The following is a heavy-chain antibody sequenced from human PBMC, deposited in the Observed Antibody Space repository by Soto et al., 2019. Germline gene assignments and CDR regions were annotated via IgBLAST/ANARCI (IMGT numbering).Heavy chain of an antibody. J-gene: IGHJ4*02. D-gene: IGHD5-12*01. Sequence: EVQLLESGGGLVQPGGSLRLSCAASGFTFSSYAMSWVRQAPGKGLAWVSVISSSGGSTYYADSVKGRFTISRDNSKTTLYLQMHSLRGEDTSVYYCAKGGYNGYDFPYYFDYWGQRTLVTVSS. V-gene: IGHV3-23*01. CDR1: GFTFSSYA. CDR3: AKGGYNGYDFPYYFDY. CDR2: ISSSGGST.